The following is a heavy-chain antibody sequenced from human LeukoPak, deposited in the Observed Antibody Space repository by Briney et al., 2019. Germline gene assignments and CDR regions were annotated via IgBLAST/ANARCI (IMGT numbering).Heavy chain of an antibody. CDR3: ARARDYYGSALGYWFDP. Sequence: PSETLSLTCTVSGDSISSYYWSWIRQPPGKGLEWIGYTYDSGSTNYNPSLKSRVTISKDTSKNQFSLKLTSVTAADTAVYYCARARDYYGSALGYWFDPWGRGTLVTVSS. J-gene: IGHJ5*02. D-gene: IGHD3-10*01. V-gene: IGHV4-59*01. CDR2: TYDSGST. CDR1: GDSISSYY.